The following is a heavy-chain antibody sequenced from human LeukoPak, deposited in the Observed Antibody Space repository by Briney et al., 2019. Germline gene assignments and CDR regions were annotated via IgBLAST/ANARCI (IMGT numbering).Heavy chain of an antibody. CDR3: ARVGQQLVYYYYYMDV. V-gene: IGHV3-21*01. D-gene: IGHD6-6*01. CDR2: ISSSSSYI. CDR1: GFTFSSYA. J-gene: IGHJ6*03. Sequence: GGSLRLSCAASGFTFSSYAMHWVRQAPGKGLEWVSSISSSSSYIYYADSVKGRFTISRDNAKNSLYLQMNSLRAEDTAVYYCARVGQQLVYYYYYMDVWGKGTTVTVSS.